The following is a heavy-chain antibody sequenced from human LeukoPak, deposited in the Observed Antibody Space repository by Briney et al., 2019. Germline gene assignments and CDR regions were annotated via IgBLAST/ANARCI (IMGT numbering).Heavy chain of an antibody. CDR2: INPSGGST. D-gene: IGHD6-13*01. CDR3: ARDRGIAAARPLDC. Sequence: GASVTVSCKASGYTFTRYYMHWVRQAPGQGREWMGIINPSGGSTSYAQRFQGRVTMTRDTSTSTVYMELSSLRSEDTAVYYLARDRGIAAARPLDCWGQGTLVTVSS. CDR1: GYTFTRYY. V-gene: IGHV1-46*01. J-gene: IGHJ4*02.